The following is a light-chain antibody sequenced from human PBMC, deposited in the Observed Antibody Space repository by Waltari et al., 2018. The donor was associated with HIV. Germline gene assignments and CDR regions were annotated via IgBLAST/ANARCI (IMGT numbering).Light chain of an antibody. J-gene: IGLJ3*02. V-gene: IGLV10-54*01. Sequence: QAGLTQPPSVSKGLRQTATLTCPGNSNNVGNQGAAWLQQHQRHPPKLLSYRNNNRPSGISERLSASRSGNTASLTITGLQPEDEADYYCSAWDSSLSARVFGGGTKLTVL. CDR2: RNN. CDR1: SNNVGNQG. CDR3: SAWDSSLSARV.